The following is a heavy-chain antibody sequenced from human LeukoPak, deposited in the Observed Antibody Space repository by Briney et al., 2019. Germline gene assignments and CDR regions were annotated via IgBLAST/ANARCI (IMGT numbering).Heavy chain of an antibody. CDR3: AKDYGSGREADGFDI. Sequence: GGSLRLSCAASGFTFSSYGMHWVRQAPGTGLEWVAFIRYDGSNKYYADSVKGRFTISRDNSKNTLYLQMNSLRAEDTAVYYCAKDYGSGREADGFDIWGQGTMVTVSS. V-gene: IGHV3-30*02. CDR1: GFTFSSYG. CDR2: IRYDGSNK. J-gene: IGHJ3*02. D-gene: IGHD3-10*01.